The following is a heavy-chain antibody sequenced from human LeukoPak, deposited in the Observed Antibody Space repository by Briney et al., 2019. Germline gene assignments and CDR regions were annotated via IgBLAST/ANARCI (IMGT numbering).Heavy chain of an antibody. Sequence: GGSLRLSCAASGFTFSRYAMHWVRQAPGKGLEWVAVKSYDGSNQYYADSVKGRFTISRDNSKKTLYLQMNSLRAEDTAVYYCARAALIVVAALDYWGQGTLVTVPS. D-gene: IGHD3-22*01. CDR2: KSYDGSNQ. CDR3: ARAALIVVAALDY. CDR1: GFTFSRYA. V-gene: IGHV3-30-3*01. J-gene: IGHJ4*02.